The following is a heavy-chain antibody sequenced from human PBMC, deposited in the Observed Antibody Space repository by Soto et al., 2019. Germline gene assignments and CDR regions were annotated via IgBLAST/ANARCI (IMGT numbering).Heavy chain of an antibody. Sequence: GGSLRLSCAASGFTFSSYWMHWVRQVPGKGLVWVSRINEYGSVINYADSVKGRFTIFRDNSKNTLYLEMNSLRAEDAAVYYCTRDIGGRGAYWGQGTLVTVSS. CDR3: TRDIGGRGAY. CDR2: INEYGSVI. V-gene: IGHV3-74*01. J-gene: IGHJ4*02. CDR1: GFTFSSYW. D-gene: IGHD3-16*01.